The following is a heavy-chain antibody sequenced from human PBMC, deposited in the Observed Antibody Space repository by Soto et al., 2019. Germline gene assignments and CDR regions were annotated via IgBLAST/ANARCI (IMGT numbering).Heavy chain of an antibody. CDR3: ARGGQWGPRDALDL. CDR2: IKQDGSEK. CDR1: GFTSSSYW. J-gene: IGHJ3*01. V-gene: IGHV3-7*03. Sequence: EVQLLESGGGLVQPGGSLRLSCVGSGFTSSSYWMTWVRQAPGKGLEWVASIKQDGSEKFYADSVKGRFTISRDNANNSLHLQMSKSRVEDTAVYYCARGGQWGPRDALDLWGQGTTVT. D-gene: IGHD7-27*01.